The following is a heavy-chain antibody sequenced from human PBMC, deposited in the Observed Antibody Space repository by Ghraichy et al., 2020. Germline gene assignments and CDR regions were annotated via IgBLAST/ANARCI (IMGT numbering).Heavy chain of an antibody. CDR2: IKPDGSET. CDR1: GFTFSNYW. J-gene: IGHJ4*02. D-gene: IGHD3-3*02. V-gene: IGHV3-7*01. CDR3: ARDLAVFGH. Sequence: GGTLRLSCAASGFTFSNYWMRWVRQAPGKGLEWVANIKPDGSETYYEDSVKGRFTISRDNAKNSLYLLMTSLRAEDTALYYCARDLAVFGHWGQGTLVTVSS.